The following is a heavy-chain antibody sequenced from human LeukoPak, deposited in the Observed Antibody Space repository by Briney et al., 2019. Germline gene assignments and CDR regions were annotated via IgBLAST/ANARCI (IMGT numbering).Heavy chain of an antibody. Sequence: SETLSLTCTASGGSISSYYWSWIRQPAGKGLEWIGRIYTRGSTNYNPSLKSRVTMSVDTSKNQFSLKLSSVTAADTAVYYCARAGYYYDSSGYLPVFDYWGQGTLVTVSS. CDR3: ARAGYYYDSSGYLPVFDY. CDR1: GGSISSYY. V-gene: IGHV4-4*07. D-gene: IGHD3-22*01. CDR2: IYTRGST. J-gene: IGHJ4*02.